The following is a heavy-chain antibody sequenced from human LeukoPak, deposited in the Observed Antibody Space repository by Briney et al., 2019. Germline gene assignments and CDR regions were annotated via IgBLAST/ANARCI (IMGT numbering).Heavy chain of an antibody. V-gene: IGHV3-7*01. CDR1: GFTFSTFW. Sequence: HPGGSLRLSCAVSGFTFSTFWMSWVRQTPGKGLEWVANINQDGSEKYYVDSVKGRFTISRDNAKNTLYLQMNSLRAEDTAVYYCARVSEEMATMGDAFDIWGQGTLVAVSS. CDR2: INQDGSEK. CDR3: ARVSEEMATMGDAFDI. J-gene: IGHJ4*02. D-gene: IGHD5-24*01.